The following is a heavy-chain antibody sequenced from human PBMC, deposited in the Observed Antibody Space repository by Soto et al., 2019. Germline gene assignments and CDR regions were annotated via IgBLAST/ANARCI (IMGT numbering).Heavy chain of an antibody. V-gene: IGHV4-39*01. Sequence: TLSLTCTFSGGSISSSSYYWGWIRQPPGKGLEWIGSIYYSGSTYYNPSLKSRVTISVDTSKNQFSLKLSSVTAADTAVYYCARKQRVFQYYYGMDVWGQGTTVTVSS. CDR1: GGSISSSSYY. CDR2: IYYSGST. D-gene: IGHD2-8*01. J-gene: IGHJ6*02. CDR3: ARKQRVFQYYYGMDV.